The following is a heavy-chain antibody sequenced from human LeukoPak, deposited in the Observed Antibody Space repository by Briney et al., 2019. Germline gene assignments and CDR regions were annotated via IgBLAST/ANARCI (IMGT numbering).Heavy chain of an antibody. CDR2: INHSGST. CDR3: AREVVFEWLRSRRRKFDY. J-gene: IGHJ4*02. CDR1: GGSFSGYY. Sequence: SETLSLTCAVYGGSFSGYYWSWIRQPPGEGLEWIGEINHSGSTNYNPSLKSRVTISVDTSKNQFSLKLSSVTAADTAVYYCAREVVFEWLRSRRRKFDYWGQGTLVTVSS. V-gene: IGHV4-34*01. D-gene: IGHD5-12*01.